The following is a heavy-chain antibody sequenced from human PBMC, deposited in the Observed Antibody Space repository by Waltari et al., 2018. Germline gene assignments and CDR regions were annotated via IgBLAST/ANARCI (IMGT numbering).Heavy chain of an antibody. CDR3: ARMSCSTTSCYTSYGFDP. V-gene: IGHV2-26*01. D-gene: IGHD2-2*02. J-gene: IGHJ5*02. Sequence: QVTLKESGPVLVKPTETLTLTCTVSGFSLSNTSMGVSWLRQPPGKALEWLAHIFSNDEKAYSTSLESRLTISKDTSKSQVVLTMTNVDPVDTATYYCARMSCSTTSCYTSYGFDPWGQGTLVTVS. CDR2: IFSNDEK. CDR1: GFSLSNTSMG.